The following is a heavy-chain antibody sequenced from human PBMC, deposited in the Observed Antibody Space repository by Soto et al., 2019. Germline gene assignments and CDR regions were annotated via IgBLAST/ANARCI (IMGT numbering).Heavy chain of an antibody. CDR3: ARDKRYNWNYLGYYYFDY. D-gene: IGHD1-7*01. J-gene: IGHJ4*02. Sequence: EVQLVESGGGLVQPGGSLRLSCAASGFTFSSYSMNWVRQAPGKGLEWVSYISSSSSTIYYADSVKGRFTISRDNAKNSLYLQMNSLRAEDTAVYYCARDKRYNWNYLGYYYFDYWGQGTLVTVSS. V-gene: IGHV3-48*01. CDR2: ISSSSSTI. CDR1: GFTFSSYS.